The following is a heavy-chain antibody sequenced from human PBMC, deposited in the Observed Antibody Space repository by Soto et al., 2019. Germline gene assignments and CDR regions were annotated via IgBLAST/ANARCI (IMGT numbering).Heavy chain of an antibody. V-gene: IGHV4-59*01. CDR3: ARAYGGIDNGLDV. Sequence: SETLSLTCTVSGDSIRSYYWTWIRQPPGKGLELIGYIYYSGSTRYNPSLKSRVTISVDMSKNQFSLKLSSVIAADTAVYYCARAYGGIDNGLDVWGQGTAVTAP. CDR2: IYYSGST. CDR1: GDSIRSYY. D-gene: IGHD5-12*01. J-gene: IGHJ6*02.